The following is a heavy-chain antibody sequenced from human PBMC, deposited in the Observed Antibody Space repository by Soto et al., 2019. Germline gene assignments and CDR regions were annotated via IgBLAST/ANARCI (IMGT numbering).Heavy chain of an antibody. CDR1: WCNFSNHG. Sequence: GVPLRVSWTAAWCNFSNHGIHWVRKNTGKGLEWVSSINSDGSSIAYADSVKGRFTISRDNAKNTLYLQMNSLGAEETAVYFCARDRPDVTVVPGVDQPMFDFWGQGTPVTVSS. J-gene: IGHJ4*02. D-gene: IGHD2-2*01. V-gene: IGHV3-74*03. CDR2: INSDGSSI. CDR3: ARDRPDVTVVPGVDQPMFDF.